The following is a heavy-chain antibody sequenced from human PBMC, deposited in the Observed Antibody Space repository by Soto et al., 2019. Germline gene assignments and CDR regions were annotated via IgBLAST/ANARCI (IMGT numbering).Heavy chain of an antibody. D-gene: IGHD3-10*01. CDR2: ISSSSDTI. CDR1: GLTFISHR. J-gene: IGHJ4*02. V-gene: IGHV3-48*02. Sequence: SLRLPGVPSGLTFISHRFHWIRQSPGMGLEWISHISSSSDTIYYADSVKGRFISSRDNVKCSVFLQMYSLRDVDSATYSCASYLGSYDVDYWGQGTMVTDS. CDR3: ASYLGSYDVDY.